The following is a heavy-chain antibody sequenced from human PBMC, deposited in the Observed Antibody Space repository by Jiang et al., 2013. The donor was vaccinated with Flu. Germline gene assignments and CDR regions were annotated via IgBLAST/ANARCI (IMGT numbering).Heavy chain of an antibody. J-gene: IGHJ3*02. V-gene: IGHV1-69*01. CDR3: ARSVTRADAFNI. CDR1: GSTVSSFT. Sequence: GAEVKKPGSSVKVSCKASGSTVSSFTITWVRQAPGQGLEWVGVIVPIFGTTKYTQKFQGRVTITADESTGTAYMELSSLRPEDTAVYYCARSVTRADAFNIWGQGTMITVSS. D-gene: IGHD3-16*02. CDR2: IVPIFGTT.